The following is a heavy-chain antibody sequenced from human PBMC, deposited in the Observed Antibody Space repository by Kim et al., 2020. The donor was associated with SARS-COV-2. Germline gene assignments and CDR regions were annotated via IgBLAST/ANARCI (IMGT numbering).Heavy chain of an antibody. J-gene: IGHJ4*01. CDR2: ISGGGDTT. CDR1: GFTFNTYA. V-gene: IGHV3-23*01. D-gene: IGHD6-19*01. Sequence: GGSLRLSCAASGFTFNTYAMTWVRQAPGKGLEWISTISGGGDTTYYADSVRGRFTVSRDNSKNTLFLQMNSLRVDDPALYSCAREMAFTAGWFTVDYWG. CDR3: AREMAFTAGWFTVDY.